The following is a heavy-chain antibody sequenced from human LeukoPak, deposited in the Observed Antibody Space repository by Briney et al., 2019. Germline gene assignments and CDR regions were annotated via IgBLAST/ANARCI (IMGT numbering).Heavy chain of an antibody. CDR1: GFTFSTYW. J-gene: IGHJ4*02. V-gene: IGHV3-7*01. D-gene: IGHD2-15*01. Sequence: GGSLRLSCAASGFTFSTYWMTWVRQAPGKGLEWVASIKEDGSQKYYVDSVKGRFTISRDNAKNSLYLQMDSLRAEDTAVYYCARDTGCAGGTCFSFYDYWGQGTLVTVSS. CDR3: ARDTGCAGGTCFSFYDY. CDR2: IKEDGSQK.